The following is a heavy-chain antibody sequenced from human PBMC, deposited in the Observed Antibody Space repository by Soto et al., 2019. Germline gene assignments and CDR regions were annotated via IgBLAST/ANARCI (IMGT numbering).Heavy chain of an antibody. V-gene: IGHV1-18*01. CDR3: AGNSEGNLEWLLYIPGY. CDR2: ISAYNGNT. J-gene: IGHJ4*02. Sequence: QVQLVQSGAEVKKPGASVKVSCKASGYTFTSYGISWVRQAPGQGLEWMGWISAYNGNTNYAQKLQGRVTMTTDTSTRKAYMELRGLRSADPAVYYCAGNSEGNLEWLLYIPGYWGQGPLVTSPQ. D-gene: IGHD3-3*01. CDR1: GYTFTSYG.